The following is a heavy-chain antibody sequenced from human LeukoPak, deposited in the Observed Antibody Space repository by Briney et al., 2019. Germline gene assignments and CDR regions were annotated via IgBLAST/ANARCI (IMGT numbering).Heavy chain of an antibody. CDR1: GFTFTTYS. D-gene: IGHD6-13*01. Sequence: GGSLRLSCEASGFTFTTYSMTWVRQAPGKGLEWVSIISSGSSAIFSADALKGRFTISRDDAKNLLYLDMNSLRAEDTAVYYCARAKRQQLVLGNWFDPWGQGTLVTVSS. CDR3: ARAKRQQLVLGNWFDP. V-gene: IGHV3-21*01. CDR2: ISSGSSAI. J-gene: IGHJ5*02.